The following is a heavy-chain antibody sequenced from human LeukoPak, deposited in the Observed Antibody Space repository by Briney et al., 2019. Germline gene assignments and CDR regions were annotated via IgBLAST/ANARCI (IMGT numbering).Heavy chain of an antibody. CDR2: IYYSGST. CDR3: ARVVSSGGSLAFDY. Sequence: PSETLSLTCTVSGGSISSYYWSWIRQPPGKGLEWIGYIYYSGSTNCNPSLKSRVTISVDTSKNQFSLKLSSVTAADTAVYYCARVVSSGGSLAFDYWGQGTLVTVSS. D-gene: IGHD2-15*01. V-gene: IGHV4-59*01. CDR1: GGSISSYY. J-gene: IGHJ4*02.